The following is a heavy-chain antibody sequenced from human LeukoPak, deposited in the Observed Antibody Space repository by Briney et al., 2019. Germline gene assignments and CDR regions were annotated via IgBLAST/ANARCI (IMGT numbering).Heavy chain of an antibody. CDR1: GYTFTDYY. CDR3: ARDGRYCSSTSCSYFDY. V-gene: IGHV1-2*02. J-gene: IGHJ4*02. D-gene: IGHD2-2*01. Sequence: GASVKVSCKASGYTFTDYYMHWVRQAPGQGFEWMGWINPNDGDTNYAQKFQGRVTMTRDTSISTAHMEVSRLRSDDTAVYYCARDGRYCSSTSCSYFDYWGQGTLVTVSS. CDR2: INPNDGDT.